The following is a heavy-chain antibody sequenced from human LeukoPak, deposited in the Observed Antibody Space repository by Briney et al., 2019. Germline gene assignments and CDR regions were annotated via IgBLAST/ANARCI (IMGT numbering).Heavy chain of an antibody. CDR3: ARDRGEMVRGVIGYNWFDP. CDR2: IYYSGSN. CDR1: GGSISSYY. J-gene: IGHJ5*02. Sequence: SETLSLTCTVSGGSISSYYWSWIRQPPGKGLEWIGYIYYSGSNNYNPSLKSRVTISVDTSKNQFSLKLSSVTAADTAVYYCARDRGEMVRGVIGYNWFDPWGQGTLVTVSS. V-gene: IGHV4-59*01. D-gene: IGHD3-10*01.